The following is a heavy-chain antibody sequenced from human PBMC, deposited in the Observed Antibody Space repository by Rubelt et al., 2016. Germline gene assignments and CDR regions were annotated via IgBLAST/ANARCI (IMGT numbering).Heavy chain of an antibody. Sequence: EVQLGESGGGFVQRGGSLRLSCAASGFIFSSYSMNWVRTAPGKGLEWVSSISGSRSYINYGNSLNLQMNSLRVEDTAVYYCARDGYYSETSGFYPYFDFWGQGTLVTVSS. CDR3: ARDGYYSETSGFYPYFDF. CDR2: ISGSRSYI. CDR1: GFIFSSYS. D-gene: IGHD3-22*01. J-gene: IGHJ4*02. V-gene: IGHV3-21*01.